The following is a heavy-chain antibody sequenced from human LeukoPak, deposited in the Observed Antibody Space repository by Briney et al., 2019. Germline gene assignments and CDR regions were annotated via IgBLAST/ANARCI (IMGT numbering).Heavy chain of an antibody. J-gene: IGHJ4*02. Sequence: PSQTLSLTCTVSGGSISSGDYYWSWIRQPPGKGLEWIGYIYYSGSPYYNPSLKSRVTISVDTSKNQFSLKLSSVTAADTAVYYCAGSDLGRRDGYNFPHWGQGTLVTVSS. V-gene: IGHV4-30-4*08. D-gene: IGHD5-24*01. CDR1: GGSISSGDYY. CDR3: AGSDLGRRDGYNFPH. CDR2: IYYSGSP.